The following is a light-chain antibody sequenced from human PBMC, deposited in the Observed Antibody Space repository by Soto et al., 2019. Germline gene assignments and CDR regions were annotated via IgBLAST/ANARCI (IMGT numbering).Light chain of an antibody. CDR1: SSDIGGYNY. Sequence: QSVLTQPASVSGAPGQSITISCTGTSSDIGGYNYVSWYQQHPGTAPKLMIYDVSNRPSGVSHLFSGSKSGNTASLTISGLQAEDEADYYCTSYTRSTTLVFGGGTKLTVL. J-gene: IGLJ2*01. CDR2: DVS. V-gene: IGLV2-14*03. CDR3: TSYTRSTTLV.